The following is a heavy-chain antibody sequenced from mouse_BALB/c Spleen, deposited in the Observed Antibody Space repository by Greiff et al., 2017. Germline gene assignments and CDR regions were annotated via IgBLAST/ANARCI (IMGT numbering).Heavy chain of an antibody. Sequence: VQLKESGAELVRSGASVKLSCTASGFNIKDYYMHWVKQRPEQGLEWIGWIDPENGDTEYAPKFQGKATMTADTSSNTAYLQLSSLTSEDTAVYYWNAWQRLGLPFAYWGQGTLVTVSA. CDR3: NAWQRLGLPFAY. V-gene: IGHV14-4*02. CDR2: IDPENGDT. D-gene: IGHD3-1*01. J-gene: IGHJ3*01. CDR1: GFNIKDYY.